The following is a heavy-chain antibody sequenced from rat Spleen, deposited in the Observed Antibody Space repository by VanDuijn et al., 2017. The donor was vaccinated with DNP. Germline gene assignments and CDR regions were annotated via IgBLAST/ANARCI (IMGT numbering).Heavy chain of an antibody. CDR2: ISPSGGST. CDR1: GFTFSDYN. Sequence: EVQLVESGGGLVQPGRSLKLSCAASGFTFSDYNMAWVRQAPKKGLEWVATISPSGGSTYYRDSVKGRFTVSRDNAKSTLYLQMDSLRSEDTATYYCARHPPPTRVSGMDAWGQGASVTVSS. CDR3: ARHPPPTRVSGMDA. V-gene: IGHV5-7*01. J-gene: IGHJ4*01. D-gene: IGHD1-4*01.